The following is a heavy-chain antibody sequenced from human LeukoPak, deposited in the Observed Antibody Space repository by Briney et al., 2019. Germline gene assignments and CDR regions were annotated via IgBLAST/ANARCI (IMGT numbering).Heavy chain of an antibody. CDR2: IIPIFGTA. Sequence: GASVKVSCKASGGTFSSYAIGWVRQAPGQGLEWMGGIIPIFGTANYAQKFQGRVTITADESTSTAYMELSSLRSEDTAVYYCARDRDGDSSGYYYYWGQGTLVTVSS. CDR1: GGTFSSYA. J-gene: IGHJ4*02. CDR3: ARDRDGDSSGYYYY. D-gene: IGHD3-22*01. V-gene: IGHV1-69*13.